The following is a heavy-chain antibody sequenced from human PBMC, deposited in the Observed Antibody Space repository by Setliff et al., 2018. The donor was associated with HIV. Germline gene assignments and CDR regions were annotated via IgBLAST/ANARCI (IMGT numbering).Heavy chain of an antibody. CDR1: GFLFNRYS. CDR2: ISNSSRYY. V-gene: IGHV3-21*01. J-gene: IGHJ3*01. D-gene: IGHD3-10*01. Sequence: LRLSCSASGFLFNRYSLNWVRQVPGRGPEWVASISNSSRYYWVKARYGDSVRGRFTISGDYAKNSVHLQMNSLRVEDSAVYYCAREVLRGGDDAFGLWGRGTVVTVSS. CDR3: AREVLRGGDDAFGL.